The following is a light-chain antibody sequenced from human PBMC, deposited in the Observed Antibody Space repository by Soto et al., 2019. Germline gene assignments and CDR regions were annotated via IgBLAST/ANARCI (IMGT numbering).Light chain of an antibody. CDR3: QLYGSSPQ. CDR1: QSRGSNF. J-gene: IGKJ5*01. CDR2: ASS. V-gene: IGKV3-20*01. Sequence: EYVLTQSSGTLPLSHGERATLSCKTSQSRGSNFLAWYQHKPGQAPRLLIYASSNRATGIPDRFSGSASGTDFTLTINRLEPEDFAVYYCQLYGSSPQFGQGTRLEI.